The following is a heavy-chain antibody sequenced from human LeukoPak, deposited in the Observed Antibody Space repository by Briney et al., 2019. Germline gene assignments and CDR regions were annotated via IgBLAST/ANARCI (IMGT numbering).Heavy chain of an antibody. Sequence: SETLSLTCAVYGGSFSGYYWSWIRQPPGKGLEWIGEINHSGSTNYNPSLKSRVTISVDTSKNQFSLKLSSVIAADTAVYYCAWGRIAAAGNWGQGTLVTVSS. CDR1: GGSFSGYY. D-gene: IGHD6-13*01. V-gene: IGHV4-34*01. CDR3: AWGRIAAAGN. CDR2: INHSGST. J-gene: IGHJ4*02.